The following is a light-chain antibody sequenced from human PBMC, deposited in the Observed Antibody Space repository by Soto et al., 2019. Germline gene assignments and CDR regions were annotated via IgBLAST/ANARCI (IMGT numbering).Light chain of an antibody. CDR2: ATS. V-gene: IGKV1-39*01. Sequence: QMTQSPSSLSASIGDRVTITCRAGRSIGNYLNWYQQKPGKAPNLLIYATSSLQSGVPSRFSGSGSGTEFTLTISSLQREDFAIYYCQQSYSSTWTFGQGIKVDIK. CDR1: RSIGNY. J-gene: IGKJ1*01. CDR3: QQSYSSTWT.